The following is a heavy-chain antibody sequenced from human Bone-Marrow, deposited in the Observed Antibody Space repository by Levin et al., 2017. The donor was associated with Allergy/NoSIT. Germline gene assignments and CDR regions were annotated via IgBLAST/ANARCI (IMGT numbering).Heavy chain of an antibody. D-gene: IGHD3-22*01. J-gene: IGHJ3*02. V-gene: IGHV1-2*02. Sequence: ASVKVSCKASGYTFTGYYMHWVRQAPGQGLEWMGWINPNSGGTNYAQKFQGRVTMTRDTSISTAYMELSRLRSDDTAVYYCAGSLPITMIVGESLGDAFDIWGQGTMVTVSS. CDR2: INPNSGGT. CDR3: AGSLPITMIVGESLGDAFDI. CDR1: GYTFTGYY.